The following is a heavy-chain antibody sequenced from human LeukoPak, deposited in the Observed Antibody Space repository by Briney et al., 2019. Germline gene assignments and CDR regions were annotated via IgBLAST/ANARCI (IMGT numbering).Heavy chain of an antibody. CDR3: AKVGNGDY. CDR1: GFTFSTYA. V-gene: IGHV3-23*01. Sequence: PGGSLRLSCAASGFTFSTYAMSWVGQAPGKGLEWVSAISGGGDITYYADSVKGRFTISRDSSKSTLFLQMNSLRAEDTAVYYCAKVGNGDYWGQGTLVTVSS. CDR2: ISGGGDIT. J-gene: IGHJ4*02.